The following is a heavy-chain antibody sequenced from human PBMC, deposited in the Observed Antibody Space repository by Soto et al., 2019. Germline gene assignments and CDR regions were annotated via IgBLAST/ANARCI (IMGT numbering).Heavy chain of an antibody. Sequence: QVQLVESGGGVVQPGRSLRLSCAASGFTFSSFGMHWVRQAPGKGLEWVALIWYDGSYKYYGDSVKGRFTISRDNSKNTLYLHMTTLSSEDTAVYYCRSVRATYPHYYFDLWGRGTLVSVSS. CDR3: RSVRATYPHYYFDL. CDR2: IWYDGSYK. J-gene: IGHJ2*01. CDR1: GFTFSSFG. V-gene: IGHV3-33*01. D-gene: IGHD2-15*01.